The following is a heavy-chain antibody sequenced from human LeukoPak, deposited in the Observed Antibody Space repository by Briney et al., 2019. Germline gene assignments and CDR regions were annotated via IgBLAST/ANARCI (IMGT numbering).Heavy chain of an antibody. CDR3: ARGSSDSYDKIDY. Sequence: GGSLRLSCAASGFTFTTYWMSWVRQAPGKGLEWVANIKQDGSEKYYLDSVKGRFTISRDNARNSLYLQMNSLRAEDTAVYYCARGSSDSYDKIDYWGQGTLVTVSS. D-gene: IGHD6-19*01. CDR1: GFTFTTYW. J-gene: IGHJ4*02. CDR2: IKQDGSEK. V-gene: IGHV3-7*01.